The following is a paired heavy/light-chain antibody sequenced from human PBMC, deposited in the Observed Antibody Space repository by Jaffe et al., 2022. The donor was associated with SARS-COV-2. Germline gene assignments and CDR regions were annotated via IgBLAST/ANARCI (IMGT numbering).Heavy chain of an antibody. D-gene: IGHD6-19*01. CDR2: IYYGGST. Sequence: QVQLQESGPGLVKPPETLSLTCTVSGGSISSFTYYWSWIRQPPGKGLECIGYIYYGGSTNYNPSLKSRVTISLDTSKNQFSLKLSSVTAADTAVYYCARMYTSGWIDYWGQGTLVTVSS. J-gene: IGHJ4*02. V-gene: IGHV4-61*01. CDR1: GGSISSFTYY. CDR3: ARMYTSGWIDY.
Light chain of an antibody. CDR3: QQYSSYPYT. Sequence: DIQMTQSPSSLSASVGDRVTITCRASQGISNYLAWFHQKPGKAPKSLIYAASSLQSGVPSKFSGSGSGTEFTLTISSLQPEDFATYYCQQYSSYPYTFGQGTKLEIK. CDR1: QGISNY. J-gene: IGKJ2*01. V-gene: IGKV1-16*02. CDR2: AAS.